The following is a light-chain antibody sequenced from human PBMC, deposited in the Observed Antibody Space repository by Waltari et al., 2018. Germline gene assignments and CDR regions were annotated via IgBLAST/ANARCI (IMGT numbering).Light chain of an antibody. Sequence: QAGLTQPPSVSTDLGQTVTLTCTGGSDNVGNQGAAWLQQPPGPPPKPLSHRSVKRPSGISERFSASRSGNIASLTITALQPDAEADYVCSAWDNSLNIWMFGGGTKLTVL. V-gene: IGLV10-54*04. CDR2: RSV. CDR1: SDNVGNQG. J-gene: IGLJ3*02. CDR3: SAWDNSLNIWM.